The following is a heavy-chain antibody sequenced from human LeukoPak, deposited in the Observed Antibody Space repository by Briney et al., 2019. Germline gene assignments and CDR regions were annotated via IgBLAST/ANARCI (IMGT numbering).Heavy chain of an antibody. V-gene: IGHV3-23*01. Sequence: GGSLRLSCAASGFTFSSYAMSWVRQAPGKGLEWVSAISGSGGSTYYADSVKGRFTISRDNSKNTLYLQMNSLRAEDTAEYYCAKWYVDTAMVGPFDYWGQGTLVTVSS. CDR3: AKWYVDTAMVGPFDY. J-gene: IGHJ4*02. CDR1: GFTFSSYA. CDR2: ISGSGGST. D-gene: IGHD5-18*01.